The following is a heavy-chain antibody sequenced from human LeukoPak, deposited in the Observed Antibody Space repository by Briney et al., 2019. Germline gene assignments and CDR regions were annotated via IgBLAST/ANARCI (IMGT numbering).Heavy chain of an antibody. CDR1: GYIFIDYY. CDR2: IKPDSGGT. CDR3: ARGRHFDSDGYYSAFYFDS. J-gene: IGHJ4*02. Sequence: ASMKVSCKASGYIFIDYYVHWVRQAPGQGLEWMGWIKPDSGGTKYAQNFQGRVTMTRDTSTNTAYMDLSRLTSDDTAVYFCARGRHFDSDGYYSAFYFDSWGQGNLLIVSS. V-gene: IGHV1-2*02. D-gene: IGHD3-22*01.